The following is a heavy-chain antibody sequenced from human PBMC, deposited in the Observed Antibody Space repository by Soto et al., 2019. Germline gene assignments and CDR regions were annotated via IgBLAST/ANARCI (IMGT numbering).Heavy chain of an antibody. D-gene: IGHD6-6*01. J-gene: IGHJ4*02. V-gene: IGHV3-23*01. Sequence: PGGSLRLSCAASGFTFSSYAMSWVRQAPGKGLEWVSAISGSGGSTYYADSVKGRFTISRDNSKNTLYLQMNSLRAEDTAVYYCAKDLEYSSSAPNYWGQRTLVTVSS. CDR3: AKDLEYSSSAPNY. CDR2: ISGSGGST. CDR1: GFTFSSYA.